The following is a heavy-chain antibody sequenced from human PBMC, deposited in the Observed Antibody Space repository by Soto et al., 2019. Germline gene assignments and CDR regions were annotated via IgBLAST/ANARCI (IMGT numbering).Heavy chain of an antibody. Sequence: ASVKVSCKASGGTFSSYAISWVRQAPGQGLEWMGGIIPIFGTANYAQKFQGRVTITADKSTSTAYMELSSLRSEDTAVYYCASGGASDRVATTYYYFDYWGQGTLVTVSS. J-gene: IGHJ4*02. CDR3: ASGGASDRVATTYYYFDY. V-gene: IGHV1-69*06. CDR1: GGTFSSYA. CDR2: IIPIFGTA. D-gene: IGHD5-12*01.